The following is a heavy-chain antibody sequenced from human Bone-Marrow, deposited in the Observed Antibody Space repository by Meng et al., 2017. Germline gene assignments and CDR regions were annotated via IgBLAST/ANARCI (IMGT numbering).Heavy chain of an antibody. Sequence: SLKISCAASGFTFDDYAMHWVRQAPGKGLEWVSGISWNSGSIGYADSVKGRFTISRHNSKNTLYLQMNSLRAEDTAVYYCARGIAAAGINNWFDPWGQGTLVTVSS. CDR2: ISWNSGSI. CDR3: ARGIAAAGINNWFDP. CDR1: GFTFDDYA. V-gene: IGHV3-9*01. D-gene: IGHD6-13*01. J-gene: IGHJ5*02.